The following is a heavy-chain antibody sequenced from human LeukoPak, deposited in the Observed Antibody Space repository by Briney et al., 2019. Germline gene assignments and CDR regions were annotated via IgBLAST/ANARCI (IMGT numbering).Heavy chain of an antibody. D-gene: IGHD2-15*01. CDR1: GYTFTGYY. CDR2: INPNSGGT. CDR3: ARDRVDIVVVVAANNWFDP. J-gene: IGHJ5*02. Sequence: ASVKLSCKASGYTFTGYYMHWVRQAPGHGLEWMGWINPNSGGTNYAQKFQGRVTMTRDTSISTAYMELSRLRSDDTAVYYCARDRVDIVVVVAANNWFDPWGQGTLVTVSS. V-gene: IGHV1-2*02.